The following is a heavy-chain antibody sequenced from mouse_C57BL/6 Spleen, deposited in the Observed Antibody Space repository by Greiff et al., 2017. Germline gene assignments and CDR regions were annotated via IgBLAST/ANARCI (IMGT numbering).Heavy chain of an antibody. V-gene: IGHV1-53*01. D-gene: IGHD1-1*01. CDR3: ASEETELLRHGMDY. J-gene: IGHJ4*01. Sequence: VQLQQPGTELVKPGASVKLSCKASGYTFTSYWMHWVKQRPGQGLEWFGNINPSNGGTNNNEKFKSKATLTVDKSSRTAYMQHSSLTSEDSAVYYCASEETELLRHGMDYWGQGTSVTVSS. CDR1: GYTFTSYW. CDR2: INPSNGGT.